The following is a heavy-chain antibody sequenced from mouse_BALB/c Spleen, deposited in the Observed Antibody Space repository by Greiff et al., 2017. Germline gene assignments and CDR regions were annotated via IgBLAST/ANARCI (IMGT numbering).Heavy chain of an antibody. D-gene: IGHD2-3*01. CDR1: GFNIKDTY. Sequence: VQLKQSGAELVKPGASVKLSCTASGFNIKDTYMHWVKQRPEQGLEWIGRIDPANGNTKYDPKFQGKATITADTSSNTAYLQLSSLTSEDTAVYYCARSGWSLRGFFAYWGQGTLVTVSA. V-gene: IGHV14-3*02. CDR2: IDPANGNT. J-gene: IGHJ3*01. CDR3: ARSGWSLRGFFAY.